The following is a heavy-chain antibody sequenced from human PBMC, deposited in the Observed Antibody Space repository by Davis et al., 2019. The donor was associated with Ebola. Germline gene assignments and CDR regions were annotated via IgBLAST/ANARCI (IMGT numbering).Heavy chain of an antibody. CDR2: IFYTGST. CDR1: GVSISSYY. CDR3: ARDRDSTSPPYYYYYMDV. Sequence: MPSETLSLTCTVSGVSISSYYWSWIQQPPGKGLEWIGYIFYTGSTNYNPSLKSRVTISVDTSKNQFSLKLSSVTAADTAVYYCARDRDSTSPPYYYYYMDVWGKGTTVTVSS. V-gene: IGHV4-59*01. D-gene: IGHD6-6*01. J-gene: IGHJ6*03.